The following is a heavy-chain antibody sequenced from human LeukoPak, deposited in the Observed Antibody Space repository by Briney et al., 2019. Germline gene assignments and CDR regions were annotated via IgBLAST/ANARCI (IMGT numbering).Heavy chain of an antibody. Sequence: GGSLRLSCAASGFTFSSYEMNWVRQAPGKGLEWVSYISSSSSTIYYADSVKGRFTISRDNAKNSLYLQMNSLRAEDTAVYYCAREVTFLWGQGTLVTVSS. V-gene: IGHV3-48*01. CDR3: AREVTFL. CDR1: GFTFSSYE. J-gene: IGHJ4*02. CDR2: ISSSSSTI. D-gene: IGHD2/OR15-2a*01.